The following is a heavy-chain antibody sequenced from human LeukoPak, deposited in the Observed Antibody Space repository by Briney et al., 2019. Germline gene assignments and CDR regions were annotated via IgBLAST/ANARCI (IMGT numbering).Heavy chain of an antibody. CDR2: IYYSGST. V-gene: IGHV4-31*03. CDR3: ARDRPRYCSSTSCYEGGMDAFDI. Sequence: SETLSLTCTVSGGSISSGGYYWSWIRQHPGKGLEWIGYIYYSGSTYYNPSLKSRVTISVDTSKNQFSLKLSSVTAADTAMYYCARDRPRYCSSTSCYEGGMDAFDIWGQGTMVTVSS. D-gene: IGHD2-2*01. J-gene: IGHJ3*02. CDR1: GGSISSGGYY.